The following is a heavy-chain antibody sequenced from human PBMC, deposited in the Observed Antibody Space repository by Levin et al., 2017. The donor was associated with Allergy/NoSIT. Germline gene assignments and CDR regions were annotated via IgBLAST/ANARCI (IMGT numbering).Heavy chain of an antibody. CDR2: IYHTGET. Sequence: GGSLRLSCAASGFTVSNYYMNWVRQAPGKGLEWVSLIYHTGETHYADSVKGRFTISRDNSKNTLYLQMNNLRAEDTAMYYCAREYFYYMDVWGRGTTVTVSS. D-gene: IGHD3-10*01. CDR1: GFTVSNYY. V-gene: IGHV3-53*01. CDR3: AREYFYYMDV. J-gene: IGHJ6*03.